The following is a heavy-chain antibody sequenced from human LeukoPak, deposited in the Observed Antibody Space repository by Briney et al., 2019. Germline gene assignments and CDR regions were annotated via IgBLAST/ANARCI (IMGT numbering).Heavy chain of an antibody. V-gene: IGHV3-33*06. CDR2: IWSDASNE. Sequence: GTSLRLSCEASGFTFSHFGMHWVRQAPGKGLEWVAVIWSDASNEYYADSVKGRFTISRDNFKKTVSLQMNSLRAEDTAVYYCAKDAQSGFDYSNSLEHWGQGSLVTVSS. CDR1: GFTFSHFG. CDR3: AKDAQSGFDYSNSLEH. D-gene: IGHD4-11*01. J-gene: IGHJ4*02.